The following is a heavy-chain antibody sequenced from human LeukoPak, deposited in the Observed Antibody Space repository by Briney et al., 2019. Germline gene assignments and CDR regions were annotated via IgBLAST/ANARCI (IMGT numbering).Heavy chain of an antibody. CDR2: IMPLFGTA. CDR3: ASGSLGDGYGVGDYYQYMDV. D-gene: IGHD5-24*01. V-gene: IGHV1-69*05. CDR1: GGTFNSYA. Sequence: SVKVSCKASGGTFNSYAISWVRQAPVQGLEWMGGIMPLFGTANYAQEFQGRVTFTTDESASTAYMEVSSLRSEDTAVYYCASGSLGDGYGVGDYYQYMDVWGKGTTVTVSS. J-gene: IGHJ6*03.